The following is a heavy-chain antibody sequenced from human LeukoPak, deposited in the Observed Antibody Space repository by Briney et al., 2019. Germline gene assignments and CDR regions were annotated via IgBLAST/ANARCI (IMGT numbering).Heavy chain of an antibody. J-gene: IGHJ4*02. CDR3: ARRKGSDVPGNDF. CDR2: ISPYNGNA. Sequence: ASVKVSCKASGYIFSNFAITWVRQAPGQGLEWVGWISPYNGNAHYSPNLQGRHTLTTDTSTSTAYMELRSLRSDDTAVYYCARRKGSDVPGNDFWGQGTLVTVSS. D-gene: IGHD1-1*01. CDR1: GYIFSNFA. V-gene: IGHV1-18*01.